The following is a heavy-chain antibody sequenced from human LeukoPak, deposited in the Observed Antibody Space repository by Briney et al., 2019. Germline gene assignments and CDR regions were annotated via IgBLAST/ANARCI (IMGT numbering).Heavy chain of an antibody. V-gene: IGHV4-31*03. CDR3: ARGTYYYVSGSHNIFDM. CDR1: GGSISSGGYY. J-gene: IGHJ3*02. CDR2: IYYSGST. Sequence: SETLSLTCTVSGGSISSGGYYWSWIRQHPGKGLEWIGYIYYSGSTYYNPSLKSRVTISVDTSKNQFSLKLSSVTAADTAVYYCARGTYYYVSGSHNIFDMWGQGTMVTVSS. D-gene: IGHD3-10*01.